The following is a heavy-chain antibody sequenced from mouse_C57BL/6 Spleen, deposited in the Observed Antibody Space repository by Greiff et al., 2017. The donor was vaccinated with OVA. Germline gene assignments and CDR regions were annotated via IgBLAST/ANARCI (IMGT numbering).Heavy chain of an antibody. CDR3: ARSMIYYGYHWYFDV. CDR2: IHPNSGST. D-gene: IGHD2-2*01. V-gene: IGHV1-64*01. J-gene: IGHJ1*03. Sequence: VQLQQPGAELVKPGASVKLSCKASGYTFTSYWMHWVKQRPGQGLEWIGMIHPNSGSTNYNEKFKSKATLTVDKSSSTAYMQLSSLTSEDSAVYYCARSMIYYGYHWYFDVWGTGTTVTVSS. CDR1: GYTFTSYW.